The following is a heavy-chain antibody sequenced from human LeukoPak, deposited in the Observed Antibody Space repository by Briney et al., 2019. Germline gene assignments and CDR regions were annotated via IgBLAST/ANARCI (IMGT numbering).Heavy chain of an antibody. V-gene: IGHV3-23*01. CDR2: TTHSGITT. CDR1: GFSFTDFD. J-gene: IGHJ4*02. D-gene: IGHD3-9*01. Sequence: GGSLRLSCTASGFSFTDFDMNWVRQAPGKGLEWVSHTTHSGITTHYADSVKGRFTISRDNSKSTLYLQMNSLRAEDTAVYYCAKPLTGSIFDYWGRGTLVTVSS. CDR3: AKPLTGSIFDY.